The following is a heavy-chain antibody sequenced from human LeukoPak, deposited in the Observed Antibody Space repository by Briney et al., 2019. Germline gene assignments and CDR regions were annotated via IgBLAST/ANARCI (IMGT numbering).Heavy chain of an antibody. Sequence: GGSLRLSCAASGFTFSTYAMSWVRQASGKGLEWVSTLSSNGGTSYYADSVKGRFTISRDNAKNTLYLQMNSLRAEDTAIYYCANRGRMAVGSYYFDYWGQGTLVTVSS. CDR2: LSSNGGTS. J-gene: IGHJ4*02. CDR1: GFTFSTYA. CDR3: ANRGRMAVGSYYFDY. D-gene: IGHD3-16*01. V-gene: IGHV3-23*01.